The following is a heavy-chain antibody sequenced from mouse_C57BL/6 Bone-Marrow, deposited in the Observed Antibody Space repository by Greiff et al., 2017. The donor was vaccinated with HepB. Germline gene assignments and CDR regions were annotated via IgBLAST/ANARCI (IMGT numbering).Heavy chain of an antibody. D-gene: IGHD2-2*01. Sequence: QVQLQQSGAELVKPGASVKISCKASGYAFSSYWMNWVKQRPGKGLEWIGQIYPGDGDTNYNGKFKGKATLTADKSSSTAYMQLSSLTSEDSAVYFCARSTMVTRYWYFDVWGTGTTVTVSS. J-gene: IGHJ1*03. CDR3: ARSTMVTRYWYFDV. CDR1: GYAFSSYW. CDR2: IYPGDGDT. V-gene: IGHV1-80*01.